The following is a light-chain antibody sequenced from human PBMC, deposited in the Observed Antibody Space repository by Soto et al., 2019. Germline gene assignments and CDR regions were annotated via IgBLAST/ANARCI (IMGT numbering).Light chain of an antibody. CDR2: DTS. CDR1: QSVSGY. Sequence: EIVLTQSPATLSLSPGERATLSCRASQSVSGYLAWYQQKPGQAPRPLIYDTSNRATGIPARFSGSGSGTDFALTISSLEPEDFAVYYCQQRSNRPLTFGGGTKVEIK. V-gene: IGKV3-11*01. CDR3: QQRSNRPLT. J-gene: IGKJ4*01.